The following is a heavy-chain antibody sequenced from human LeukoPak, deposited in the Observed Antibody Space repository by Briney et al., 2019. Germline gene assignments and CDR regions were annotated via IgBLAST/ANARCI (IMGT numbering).Heavy chain of an antibody. Sequence: KPSETLSLTCAVYGGSFSGYYWSWIRQPPGKGLEWIGEINHSGSTNYNPSLKSRVTISVDTSKNQFSLKLSSVTAAHTAVYYCASGLRIPRRQEKSSPVLYYYYGMDVWGQGTTVTVSS. CDR3: ASGLRIPRRQEKSSPVLYYYYGMDV. J-gene: IGHJ6*02. CDR2: INHSGST. V-gene: IGHV4-34*01. CDR1: GGSFSGYY. D-gene: IGHD2-15*01.